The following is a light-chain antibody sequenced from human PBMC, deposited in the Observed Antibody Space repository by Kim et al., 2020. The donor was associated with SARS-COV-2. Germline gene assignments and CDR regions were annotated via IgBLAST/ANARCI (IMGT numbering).Light chain of an antibody. CDR3: ATWHDTLNGWV. Sequence: GKWVTISCSGRSSNIGSNTVNGYQQIPGTAPKLLIYNDDRRPSGVPDRFSGSKSGTSASLAISGLQSEDEAYYYCATWHDTLNGWVFGGGTQLTVL. CDR1: SSNIGSNT. CDR2: NDD. V-gene: IGLV1-44*01. J-gene: IGLJ3*02.